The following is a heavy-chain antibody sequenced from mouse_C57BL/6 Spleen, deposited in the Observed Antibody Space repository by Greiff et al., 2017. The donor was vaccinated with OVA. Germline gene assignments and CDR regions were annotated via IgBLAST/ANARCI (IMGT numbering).Heavy chain of an antibody. D-gene: IGHD1-1*01. CDR3: ARGAITTLGYFDY. V-gene: IGHV1-52*01. J-gene: IGHJ2*01. CDR1: GYTFTSYW. CDR2: IDPSDSET. Sequence: QVQLKQPGAELVRPGSSVKLSCKASGYTFTSYWMHWVKQRPIQGLEWIGNIDPSDSETHYNQKFKDKATLTVDKSSSTAYMQLSSLTSEDSAVYYCARGAITTLGYFDYWGQGTTLTVSS.